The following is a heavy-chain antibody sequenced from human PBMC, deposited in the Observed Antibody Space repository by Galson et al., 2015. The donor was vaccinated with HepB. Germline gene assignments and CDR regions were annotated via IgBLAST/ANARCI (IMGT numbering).Heavy chain of an antibody. J-gene: IGHJ3*02. CDR2: TYYRSKWYN. CDR3: ASGAVAEPDAFDI. Sequence: CAISGDSVSSNSAAWYWIRQSPSRGLEWLGRTYYRSKWYNDYAASVKSRITINPDTSKNQFSLQLNSVTPEDTAVYYCASGAVAEPDAFDIWGQGTMVTVSS. V-gene: IGHV6-1*01. CDR1: GDSVSSNSAA. D-gene: IGHD6-19*01.